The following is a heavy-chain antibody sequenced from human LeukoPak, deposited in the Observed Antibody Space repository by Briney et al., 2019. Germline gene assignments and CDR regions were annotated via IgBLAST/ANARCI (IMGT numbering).Heavy chain of an antibody. D-gene: IGHD6-6*01. Sequence: SETLSLTCTVSGGSISSSSYYWGWIRQPPGKGLEWIGSIYYSGSTYYNPSLKSRVTISVDTSKNQFSLKLSSVTAADTAVYYCARLSDEYSSLFLSSYYYYYYMDVWGKGTTVTVSS. CDR2: IYYSGST. CDR1: GGSISSSSYY. V-gene: IGHV4-39*01. CDR3: ARLSDEYSSLFLSSYYYYYYMDV. J-gene: IGHJ6*03.